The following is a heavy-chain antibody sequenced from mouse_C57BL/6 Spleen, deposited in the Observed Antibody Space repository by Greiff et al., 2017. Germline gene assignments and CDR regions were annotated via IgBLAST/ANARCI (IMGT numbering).Heavy chain of an antibody. J-gene: IGHJ4*01. D-gene: IGHD1-1*01. Sequence: ESGPGLVKPSQSLSLTCSVTGYSITSGYYWNWIRQFPGNKLEWMGYISYDGSNNYNPSLKNRISITRDTSKNQFFLKLNSVTTEDTATYYCARGGITTVVAGYAMDYWGQGTSVTVSS. CDR1: GYSITSGYY. CDR2: ISYDGSN. CDR3: ARGGITTVVAGYAMDY. V-gene: IGHV3-6*01.